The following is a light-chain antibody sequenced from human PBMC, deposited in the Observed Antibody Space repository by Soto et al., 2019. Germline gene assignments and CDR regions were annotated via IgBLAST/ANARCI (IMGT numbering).Light chain of an antibody. CDR2: GAS. CDR3: QQYGSLPQT. V-gene: IGKV3-20*01. CDR1: QSVRSSY. J-gene: IGKJ3*01. Sequence: EIVLTQSPGTLSLSPGERTTLFCRASQSVRSSYLAWYQQKPGQAPRLLSYGASTRATGIPDRFSGSGSGTDFTLTISSLEPEDFAVYYCQQYGSLPQTFGPGTQVHIK.